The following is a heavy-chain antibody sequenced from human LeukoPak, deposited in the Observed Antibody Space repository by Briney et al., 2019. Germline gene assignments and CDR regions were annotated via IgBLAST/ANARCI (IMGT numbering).Heavy chain of an antibody. V-gene: IGHV3-7*01. CDR2: IKHNGDEL. J-gene: IGHJ4*02. CDR1: GFTFSSYW. CDR3: ARELRTFDS. Sequence: GGSLRLSCAASGFTFSSYWMTWVRQAPGEGLEWVANIKHNGDELNYVDSVEDRFTISRDNAKNSLYLHMTSLRAEDTAVYYCARELRTFDSWGQGTLVTVSS. D-gene: IGHD3-16*01.